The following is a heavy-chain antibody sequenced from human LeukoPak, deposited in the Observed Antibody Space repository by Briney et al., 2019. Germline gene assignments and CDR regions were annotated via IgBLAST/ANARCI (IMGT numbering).Heavy chain of an antibody. D-gene: IGHD3-10*01. V-gene: IGHV1-2*02. CDR3: ARDYYGSGSLTGY. CDR1: GYTFTGYY. Sequence: ASVKVSCKAYGYTFTGYYMHWVRQAPGQGLEWMGWINPNSGGTNYAQKFQGRVTMTRDTSISTAYMELSRLRSDDTAVYYCARDYYGSGSLTGYWGQGTLVTVSS. CDR2: INPNSGGT. J-gene: IGHJ4*02.